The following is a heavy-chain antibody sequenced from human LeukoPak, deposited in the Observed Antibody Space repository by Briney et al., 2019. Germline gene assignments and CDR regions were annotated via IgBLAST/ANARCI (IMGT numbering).Heavy chain of an antibody. D-gene: IGHD3-10*01. V-gene: IGHV3-23*01. CDR3: AKVGPKSYFASGSCSDY. J-gene: IGHJ4*02. CDR2: IGGSGGST. Sequence: GGSLRLSCAASGFTFSSYAMSWVRRAPGKGLEWVSAIGGSGGSTYYADSVKGRFTISRDNSKNTLYLQMNSLRAEDTAVYYCAKVGPKSYFASGSCSDYWGQGTLVTVSS. CDR1: GFTFSSYA.